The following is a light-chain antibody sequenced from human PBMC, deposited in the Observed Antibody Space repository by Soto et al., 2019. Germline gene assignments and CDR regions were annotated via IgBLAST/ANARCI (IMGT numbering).Light chain of an antibody. CDR3: QSYDSSLSALYV. CDR2: GNS. Sequence: QSVLTQPPSVSGAPGQRVTISCTGSSSKIGAGYDVHWYQQLPGTAPKLPIYGNSNRPSGVPDRFSGSKSGTSASLAITGLQAEDEADYYCQSYDSSLSALYVFGTGTKDTDL. CDR1: SSKIGAGYD. J-gene: IGLJ1*01. V-gene: IGLV1-40*01.